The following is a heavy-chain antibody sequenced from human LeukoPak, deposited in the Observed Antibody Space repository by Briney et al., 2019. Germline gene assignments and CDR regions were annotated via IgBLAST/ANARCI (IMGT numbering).Heavy chain of an antibody. V-gene: IGHV4-59*01. Sequence: PSETLSLTCTVSGGSISSYYWSWIRQPPGKGLEWIGYIYYSGTTNYNPSLKSRVTISVDTSKNQFSLKLSSVTAADTAVYYCARGVYIAAAXYAYWGQGTLVTVSS. CDR2: IYYSGTT. CDR3: ARGVYIAAAXYAY. J-gene: IGHJ4*02. CDR1: GGSISSYY. D-gene: IGHD6-13*01.